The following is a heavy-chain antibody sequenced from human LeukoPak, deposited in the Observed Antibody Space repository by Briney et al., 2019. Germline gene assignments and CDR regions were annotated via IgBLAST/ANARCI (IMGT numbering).Heavy chain of an antibody. V-gene: IGHV3-66*04. CDR2: IYSGGST. CDR3: ARHRGVIPRDYFDY. D-gene: IGHD3-10*01. CDR1: GFTVSSNY. Sequence: GGSLRLSCAASGFTVSSNYMSWVRQAPGKGLEWVSVIYSGGSTYYADSVKGRFTISRDNSKNTLYLQMNSLRAEDTAVYYCARHRGVIPRDYFDYWGQGTLVTVSS. J-gene: IGHJ4*02.